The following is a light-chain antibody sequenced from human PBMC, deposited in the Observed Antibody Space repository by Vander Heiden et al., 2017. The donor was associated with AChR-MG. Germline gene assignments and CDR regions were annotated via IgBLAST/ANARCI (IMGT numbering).Light chain of an antibody. CDR2: KDS. J-gene: IGLJ2*01. CDR3: QSADSSGTYRRVV. Sequence: SYELTQPPSVSVSPGQTARITCSGDALPKQYAYWYQQKPGQAPVLVIYKDSERPSRIPERFSGSSSGTTVTLTISGVQAEDEADYYCQSADSSGTYRRVVFGVGTKLTVL. V-gene: IGLV3-25*03. CDR1: ALPKQY.